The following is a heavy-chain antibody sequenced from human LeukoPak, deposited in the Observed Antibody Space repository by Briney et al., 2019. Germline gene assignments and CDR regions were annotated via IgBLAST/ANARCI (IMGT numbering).Heavy chain of an antibody. V-gene: IGHV3-23*01. J-gene: IGHJ6*03. D-gene: IGHD2-15*01. Sequence: PGGSLRLSCAASGFTFSSYAMSWVRQAPGKGLQWVSVISGSGGSTYYADSVQGRFTISRDSSKNTLYLQMNSLRAEDTAVYYCARGTLGYCSGSSCPTYYYYYYMDVWGKGTTVTVSS. CDR2: ISGSGGST. CDR1: GFTFSSYA. CDR3: ARGTLGYCSGSSCPTYYYYYYMDV.